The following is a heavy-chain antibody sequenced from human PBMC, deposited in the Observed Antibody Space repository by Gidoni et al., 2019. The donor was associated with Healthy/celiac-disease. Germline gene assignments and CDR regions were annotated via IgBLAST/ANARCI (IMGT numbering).Heavy chain of an antibody. D-gene: IGHD3-16*01. CDR2: INHSGST. Sequence: QVQLQQWGAGLLKPSETLSLTCAVYGGSFSGYYWSWIRQPPGKGLEWIGEINHSGSTNYNPSLKSRVTISVDTSKNQFSLKLSSVTAADTAVYYCARGSLMGGFDYWGQGTLVTVSS. CDR1: GGSFSGYY. V-gene: IGHV4-34*01. J-gene: IGHJ4*02. CDR3: ARGSLMGGFDY.